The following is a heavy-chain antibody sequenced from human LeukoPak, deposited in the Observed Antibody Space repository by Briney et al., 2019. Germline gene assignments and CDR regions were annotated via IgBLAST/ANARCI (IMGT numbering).Heavy chain of an antibody. V-gene: IGHV3-7*01. CDR2: IKRDGSER. D-gene: IGHD3-9*01. CDR3: ARENWFAFDM. CDR1: EFTFSSYS. Sequence: GGSLRLSCAASEFTFSSYSMNWVRQAPGKGLEWVANIKRDGSERYYVDSVKGRFTISRDNAKNSLYLQMSSLRAEDTAVYYCARENWFAFDMWGQGTLVTVSS. J-gene: IGHJ3*02.